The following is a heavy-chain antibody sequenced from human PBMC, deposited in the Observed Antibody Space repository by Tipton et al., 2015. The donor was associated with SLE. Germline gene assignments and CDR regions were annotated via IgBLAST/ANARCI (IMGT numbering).Heavy chain of an antibody. D-gene: IGHD2-2*01. J-gene: IGHJ6*03. CDR2: IYQSGSS. Sequence: TLSLTCTVSGYSISSGYYWGWIRQPPGKGLEWIGSIYQSGSSYCNPSLRSRVTISIDTSNNQFSLKLNSVIAADTAVYYCARGGGCSSTSCYRGHQRYYYRYMDVWGKGTTVTVSS. V-gene: IGHV4-38-2*02. CDR3: ARGGGCSSTSCYRGHQRYYYRYMDV. CDR1: GYSISSGYY.